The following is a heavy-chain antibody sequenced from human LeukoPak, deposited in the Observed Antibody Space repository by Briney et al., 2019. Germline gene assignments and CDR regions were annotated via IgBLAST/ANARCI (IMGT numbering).Heavy chain of an antibody. CDR3: AIYSSSDPLYYYYGMDV. CDR1: GFTFSSYA. V-gene: IGHV4-34*08. Sequence: GSLRLSCAASGFTFSSYAMSWIRQPPGKGLEWIGEINHSGSTNYNPSLKSRVTISVDTSKNQFSLKLSSVTAADTAVYYCAIYSSSDPLYYYYGMDVWGQGTTVTVSS. J-gene: IGHJ6*02. CDR2: INHSGST. D-gene: IGHD6-6*01.